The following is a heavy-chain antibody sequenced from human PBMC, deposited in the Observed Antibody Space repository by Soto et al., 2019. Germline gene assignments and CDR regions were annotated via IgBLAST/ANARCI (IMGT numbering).Heavy chain of an antibody. CDR3: SKAPPYYVTPFDY. CDR2: ISYDGSNK. CDR1: GFTFSSYG. V-gene: IGHV3-30*18. J-gene: IGHJ4*02. D-gene: IGHD3-10*02. Sequence: QVQLVESGGGVVQPGRSLRLSCAASGFTFSSYGMHWVRQAPGKGLEWVAVISYDGSNKYYADSVKGRFTISRDNSKNTLYLQINSLRTEDTGGLFCSKAPPYYVTPFDYWGQGTLVTVSS.